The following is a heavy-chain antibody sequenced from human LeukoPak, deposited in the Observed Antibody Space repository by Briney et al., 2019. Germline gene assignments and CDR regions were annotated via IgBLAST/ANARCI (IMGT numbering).Heavy chain of an antibody. CDR2: IWPNGSNK. Sequence: PGGSLRLSCAASGFTSSTYGMHWVRQAPGKGLEWVAVIWPNGSNKYHADSVKGRFTISRDNSKSTLFLQMSSLAAEDTAVYYCVGELLTGAGTIGAFDIWGRGTMVTVSS. D-gene: IGHD6-19*01. V-gene: IGHV3-33*01. J-gene: IGHJ3*02. CDR1: GFTSSTYG. CDR3: VGELLTGAGTIGAFDI.